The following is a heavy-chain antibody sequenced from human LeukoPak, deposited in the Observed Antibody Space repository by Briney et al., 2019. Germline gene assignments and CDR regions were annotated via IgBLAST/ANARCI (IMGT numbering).Heavy chain of an antibody. CDR1: GYTFTSNY. CDR3: ARTSGQLWPYYYYYYMDV. D-gene: IGHD5-18*01. CDR2: IIPIFGTA. J-gene: IGHJ6*03. V-gene: IGHV1-69*06. Sequence: GASVKVSCKAFGYTFTSNYMHWVRQAPGQGLEWMGGIIPIFGTANYAQRFQGRVTITADKSTSTAYMELSSLRSEDTAVYYCARTSGQLWPYYYYYYMDVWGKGTTVTVSS.